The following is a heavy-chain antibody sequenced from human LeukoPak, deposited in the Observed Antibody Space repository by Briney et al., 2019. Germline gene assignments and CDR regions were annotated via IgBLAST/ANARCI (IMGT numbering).Heavy chain of an antibody. Sequence: GGSLRLSCAASGFTFSSYAMHGVRQAPGKGLEWVAVISSDGSNKYYADSVKGRFTISRDNSKNTLFLQMNSLRAEDTAVYFCAREEDSSVPDYWGQGTLVTVSS. J-gene: IGHJ4*02. V-gene: IGHV3-30-3*01. D-gene: IGHD6-19*01. CDR1: GFTFSSYA. CDR3: AREEDSSVPDY. CDR2: ISSDGSNK.